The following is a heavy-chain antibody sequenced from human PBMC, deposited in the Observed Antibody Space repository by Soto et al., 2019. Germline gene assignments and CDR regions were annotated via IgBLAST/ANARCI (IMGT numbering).Heavy chain of an antibody. CDR2: IYHSGST. V-gene: IGHV4-4*02. CDR1: GGSTSSSNW. CDR3: ARRWGEGRVDY. D-gene: IGHD3-10*01. J-gene: IGHJ4*02. Sequence: QVQLQESGPGLVKPSGTLSLTCAVSGGSTSSSNWWSWVRQPPGKGLEWIGEIYHSGSTNYNPSRKSRLTISVDKSKNQFSLKLSSVTAADTAVYYCARRWGEGRVDYWGQGTLVTVSS.